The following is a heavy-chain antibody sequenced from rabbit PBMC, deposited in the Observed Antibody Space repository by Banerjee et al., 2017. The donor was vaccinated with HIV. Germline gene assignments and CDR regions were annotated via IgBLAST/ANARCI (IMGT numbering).Heavy chain of an antibody. CDR2: IDPVFGNT. D-gene: IGHD4-2*01. CDR3: ARDAGYAGSNL. V-gene: IGHV1S45*01. J-gene: IGHJ4*01. Sequence: QEQLVESGGGLVQPGGSLKLSCKASGFDFSSYGVSWVRQAPGKGLEWIGYIDPVFGNTVYASWAKGPFTISKTSSTTVTLQMTSLTAADTATYFCARDAGYAGSNLWGPGTLVTVS. CDR1: GFDFSSYG.